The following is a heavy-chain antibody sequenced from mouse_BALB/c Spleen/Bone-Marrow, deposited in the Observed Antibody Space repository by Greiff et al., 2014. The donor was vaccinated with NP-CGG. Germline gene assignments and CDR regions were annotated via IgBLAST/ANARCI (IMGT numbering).Heavy chain of an antibody. CDR1: GYTFSHYW. CDR3: TRSLRRYFDY. Sequence: VQLQQSGAELVKPGASVKISCKATGYTFSHYWIEWVKQRPGHGLEWIGEILPGTGSTKYNEKFKGKATITADTSSSTAYMQLSSLTSEDSAVYYCTRSLRRYFDYWGQGTTLTVSS. CDR2: ILPGTGST. D-gene: IGHD1-2*01. V-gene: IGHV1-9*01. J-gene: IGHJ2*01.